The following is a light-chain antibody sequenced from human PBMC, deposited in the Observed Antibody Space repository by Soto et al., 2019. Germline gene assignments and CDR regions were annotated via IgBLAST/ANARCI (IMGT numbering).Light chain of an antibody. V-gene: IGLV1-40*01. CDR3: QSFDSSLSVL. CDR1: SSNIGAGYD. Sequence: QPVLTQPPSVSGAPGQRVTISCTGSSSNIGAGYDVHWYQQLPGTTPKLLIYGNINRPSGVPDRFSGSKSDTSASLAITGLQAEDEADYYCQSFDSSLSVLFGGGTKLTVL. J-gene: IGLJ3*02. CDR2: GNI.